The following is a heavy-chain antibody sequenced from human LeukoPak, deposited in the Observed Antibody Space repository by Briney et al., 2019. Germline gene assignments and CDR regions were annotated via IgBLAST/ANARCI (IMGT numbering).Heavy chain of an antibody. D-gene: IGHD6-19*01. CDR2: IIPIFGTA. V-gene: IGHV1-69*13. Sequence: GASATVSCKASGGTFSSDVISWVRPAPGQWLESMGGIIPIFGTANYAQKFQGRVTITADESTSTAYMELSSLRSDDTAVYYCARVGRESSTGWLDYWGQGTLVTVSS. CDR3: ARVGRESSTGWLDY. J-gene: IGHJ4*02. CDR1: GGTFSSDV.